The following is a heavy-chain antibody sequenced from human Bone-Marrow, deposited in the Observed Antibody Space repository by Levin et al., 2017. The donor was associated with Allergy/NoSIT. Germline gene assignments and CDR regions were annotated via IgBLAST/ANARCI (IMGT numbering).Heavy chain of an antibody. D-gene: IGHD5-18*01. CDR3: ARDDADTAMVDFDY. CDR1: GFTFSSYG. CDR2: IWYDGSNK. Sequence: GESLKISCAASGFTFSSYGMHWVRQAPGKGLEWVAVIWYDGSNKYYADSVKGRFTISRDNSKNTLYLQMNSLRAEDTAVYYCARDDADTAMVDFDYWGQGTLVTVSS. V-gene: IGHV3-33*01. J-gene: IGHJ4*02.